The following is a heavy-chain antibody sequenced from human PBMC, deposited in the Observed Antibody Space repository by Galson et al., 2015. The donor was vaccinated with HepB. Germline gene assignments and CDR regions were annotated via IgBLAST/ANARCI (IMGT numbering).Heavy chain of an antibody. V-gene: IGHV3-23*01. CDR2: ISGSGGST. CDR3: AKDRGYFDWLFAFDY. D-gene: IGHD3-9*01. J-gene: IGHJ4*02. Sequence: SLRLSCAASGFTFSSDVMSWVRQAPGKGLEWVSAISGSGGSTYYADSVKGRFTISRDNSKNTLYLQMNSLRAEDTAVYYCAKDRGYFDWLFAFDYWGQGTLVTVSS. CDR1: GFTFSSDV.